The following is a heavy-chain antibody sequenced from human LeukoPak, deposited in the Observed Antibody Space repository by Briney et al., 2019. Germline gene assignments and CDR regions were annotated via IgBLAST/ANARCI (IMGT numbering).Heavy chain of an antibody. V-gene: IGHV3-23*01. CDR1: GLTFSNHA. J-gene: IGHJ5*02. CDR3: AKDPLGIAVAGRENWFDP. Sequence: GGSLRLSCAGSGLTFSNHAMTWVRQAPGKGLEYVAESSGSGRDTYYADSVQGRFTISRDNSKNTLYLQMNSLRAEDTAVYYCAKDPLGIAVAGRENWFDPWGQGTLVTVSS. D-gene: IGHD6-19*01. CDR2: SSGSGRDT.